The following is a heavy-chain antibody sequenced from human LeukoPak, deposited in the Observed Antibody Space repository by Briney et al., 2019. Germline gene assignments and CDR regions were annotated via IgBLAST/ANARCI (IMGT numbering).Heavy chain of an antibody. J-gene: IGHJ4*02. CDR3: ARTGSTVTMLYPFDH. V-gene: IGHV4-59*01. D-gene: IGHD4-17*01. Sequence: SETLSLTCTVSGGSIRSYYWSWIRQPPGKGLEWIGYIYYSGSTNYNPSLKSRVSISVDTSKNQFSLKLSSATAADTAVYYCARTGSTVTMLYPFDHWGQGTLVTVSS. CDR2: IYYSGST. CDR1: GGSIRSYY.